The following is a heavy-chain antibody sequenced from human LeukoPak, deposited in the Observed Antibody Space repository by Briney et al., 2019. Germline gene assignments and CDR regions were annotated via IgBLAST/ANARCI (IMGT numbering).Heavy chain of an antibody. CDR1: GFTFSSYS. J-gene: IGHJ4*02. D-gene: IGHD5-24*01. CDR2: ISIRSSTI. Sequence: GGSLRLSCAASGFTFSSYSMAWVRQAPGKGLEWVSYISIRSSTIYYADSVKGRFTVSRDNAKNSLYVQMNSLRAADTAVYYCVKSGYNRFDYWGQGALVTVSS. V-gene: IGHV3-48*01. CDR3: VKSGYNRFDY.